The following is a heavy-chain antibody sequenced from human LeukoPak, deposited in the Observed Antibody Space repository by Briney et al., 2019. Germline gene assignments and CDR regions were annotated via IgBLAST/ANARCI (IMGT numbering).Heavy chain of an antibody. CDR3: AREDSGSYY. CDR2: INWNGGST. CDR1: GFTFSSYV. J-gene: IGHJ4*02. V-gene: IGHV3-20*04. Sequence: PGGSLRLSCAASGFTFSSYVMHWVRQAPGKGLEWVSGINWNGGSTGYADSVKGRFTISRDNAKNSLYLQMNSLGAEDTALYYCAREDSGSYYWGQGTLVTVSS. D-gene: IGHD1-26*01.